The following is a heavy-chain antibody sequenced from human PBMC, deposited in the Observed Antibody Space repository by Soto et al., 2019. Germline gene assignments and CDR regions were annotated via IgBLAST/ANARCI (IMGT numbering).Heavy chain of an antibody. CDR1: GFTFSNAW. CDR2: IKSKTDGGTT. CDR3: TTELWFGDYFDY. V-gene: IGHV3-15*07. J-gene: IGHJ4*02. D-gene: IGHD3-10*01. Sequence: EVQLVESGGGLVKPGGSLRLSCAASGFTFSNAWMNWVRQAPGKGLEWVGRIKSKTDGGTTDYAAPVKGRFTISRDDSKNTLELQMNSLKTEDTAVYYCTTELWFGDYFDYWGQGTLVTVSS.